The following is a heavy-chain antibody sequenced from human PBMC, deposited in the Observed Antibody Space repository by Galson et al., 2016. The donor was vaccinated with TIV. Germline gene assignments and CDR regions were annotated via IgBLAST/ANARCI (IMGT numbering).Heavy chain of an antibody. CDR1: GFTFSNFA. CDR2: ISVSGGST. CDR3: AKDTSSAYSGYGYFDY. J-gene: IGHJ4*02. Sequence: SCAASGFTFSNFAVSWVRQAPGKGLEWVSAISVSGGSTYYADAVKGRFTISRDNSKSTLYLQMNSLRAEDTAVYYCAKDTSSAYSGYGYFDYWGQGTLVTVSS. D-gene: IGHD5-12*01. V-gene: IGHV3-23*01.